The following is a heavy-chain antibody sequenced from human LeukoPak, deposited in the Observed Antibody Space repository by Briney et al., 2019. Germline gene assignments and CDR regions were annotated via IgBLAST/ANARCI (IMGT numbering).Heavy chain of an antibody. Sequence: GASVKVSFKASGYTFSDYYMHWVRQAPGQGLEWIGWINPNSGGTKYAQKFQGRVTMTRDTSISTAYIEVSRLRSDDTAVYYCMREVGSINWYAYWGQGTLVTVSS. V-gene: IGHV1-2*02. CDR1: GYTFSDYY. CDR3: MREVGSINWYAY. D-gene: IGHD6-13*01. J-gene: IGHJ5*01. CDR2: INPNSGGT.